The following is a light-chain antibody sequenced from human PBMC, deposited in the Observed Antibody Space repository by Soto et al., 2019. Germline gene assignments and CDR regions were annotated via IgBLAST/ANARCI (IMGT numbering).Light chain of an antibody. CDR2: AAS. Sequence: AIRMTQSPSSFSASTGDRVTITCRASQGISSYLAWYQQKAGKAPKLLIYAASTLQSGVPSRFSGSGSGTDFTLTISRLEPEDFAVYYCQQYGSSPLTFGGGTKVDIK. V-gene: IGKV1-8*01. CDR1: QGISSY. J-gene: IGKJ4*01. CDR3: QQYGSSPLT.